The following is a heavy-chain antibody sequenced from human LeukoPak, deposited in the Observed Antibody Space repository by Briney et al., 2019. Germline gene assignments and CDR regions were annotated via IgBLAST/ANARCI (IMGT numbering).Heavy chain of an antibody. Sequence: SETLSLTCTVSGGSISSGSYYWSRIRQPAGKGLEWIGRIYTSGSTNYNPSLKSRVTISVDTSKNHFSLKLSSVTAADTAVYYCASGYYYDSSGYYNLDIWGQGTMVTVSS. CDR3: ASGYYYDSSGYYNLDI. V-gene: IGHV4-61*02. D-gene: IGHD3-22*01. CDR2: IYTSGST. J-gene: IGHJ3*02. CDR1: GGSISSGSYY.